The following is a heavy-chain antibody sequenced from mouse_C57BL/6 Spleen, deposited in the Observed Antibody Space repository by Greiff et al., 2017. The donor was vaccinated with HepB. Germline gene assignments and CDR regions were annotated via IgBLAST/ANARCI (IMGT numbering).Heavy chain of an antibody. CDR2: INYDGSST. D-gene: IGHD2-5*01. CDR3: ARDPSYSNYPYWYFDG. J-gene: IGHJ1*03. V-gene: IGHV5-16*01. Sequence: EVNVVESEGGLVQPGSSMKLSCTASGFTFSDYYMAWVRQVPEKGLEWVANINYDGSSTYYLDSLKSRFIISRDNAKNILYLQMSSLKSEDTATYYCARDPSYSNYPYWYFDGWGTGTTVTVSS. CDR1: GFTFSDYY.